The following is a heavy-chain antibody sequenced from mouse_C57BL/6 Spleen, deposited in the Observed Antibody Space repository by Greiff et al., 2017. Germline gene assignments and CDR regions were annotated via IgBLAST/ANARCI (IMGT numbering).Heavy chain of an antibody. V-gene: IGHV3-6*01. Sequence: ESGPGLVKPSQSLSLTCSVTGYSITSGYYWNWIRQFPGNKLEWMGYISYDGSNNYNPSLKNRISITRDTSKNQFFLKLNSVTTEDTATYYCARDYSYAMDYWGQGTSVTVSS. CDR3: ARDYSYAMDY. J-gene: IGHJ4*01. CDR2: ISYDGSN. D-gene: IGHD1-1*01. CDR1: GYSITSGYY.